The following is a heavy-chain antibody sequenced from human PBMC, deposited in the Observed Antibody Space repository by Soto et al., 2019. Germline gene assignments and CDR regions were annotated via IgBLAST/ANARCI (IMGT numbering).Heavy chain of an antibody. CDR3: ARGRFGDY. CDR1: GYAFTTYG. CDR2: ISAHNGNT. Sequence: QVHLVQSGAEVKKPGASVKVSCKGSGYAFTTYGITWVRQAPGQGLEWMGWISAHNGNTNYAQKLQGRVTVTRDTSTSTAYMELRSLRSDDTAVYYCARGRFGDYWGQGALVTVSS. D-gene: IGHD3-10*01. J-gene: IGHJ4*02. V-gene: IGHV1-18*01.